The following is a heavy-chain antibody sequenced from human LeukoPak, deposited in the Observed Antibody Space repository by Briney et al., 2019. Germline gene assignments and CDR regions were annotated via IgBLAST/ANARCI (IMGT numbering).Heavy chain of an antibody. J-gene: IGHJ1*01. CDR3: AKGDFWNGLGEYFLY. CDR1: GFSFSTYG. Sequence: PGRSLRLSCAASGFSFSTYGMFWVPQAPGKGLEWVGVISYDGSNQYYADSVKGRFTISRDNSKNTLYLQMDSLRAEDTAVYYCAKGDFWNGLGEYFLYWGQGILVTVSS. CDR2: ISYDGSNQ. V-gene: IGHV3-33*05. D-gene: IGHD3-3*01.